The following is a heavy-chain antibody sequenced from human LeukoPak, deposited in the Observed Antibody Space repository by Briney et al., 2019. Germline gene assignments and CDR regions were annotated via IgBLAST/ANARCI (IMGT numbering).Heavy chain of an antibody. D-gene: IGHD3-22*01. CDR1: GGTFSSYA. V-gene: IGHV1-69*13. Sequence: ASVKVSCKASGGTFSSYAISWVRQAPGQGLEWMGGIIPIFGTANYAQKFQGRVTITADESTSTAYMELSSLRSEDTAVYYCARSRSELYYYDSSGYYYVDALDYWGQGTLVTVSS. CDR3: ARSRSELYYYDSSGYYYVDALDY. J-gene: IGHJ4*02. CDR2: IIPIFGTA.